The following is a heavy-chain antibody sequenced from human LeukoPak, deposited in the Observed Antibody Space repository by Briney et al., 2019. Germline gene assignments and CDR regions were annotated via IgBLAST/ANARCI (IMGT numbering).Heavy chain of an antibody. D-gene: IGHD3-10*01. V-gene: IGHV4-59*01. CDR2: IYYTGST. CDR3: ARMSFYGSGTYSPLDY. CDR1: GGSINSYY. Sequence: PSETLSLTCTVSGGSINSYYWSWLRQPPGKRLELIGYIYYTGSTNYSPSLKSRVTMSVHTPKNQFSLKLSPVTAADTAVYYCARMSFYGSGTYSPLDYWGQGTLVTVSS. J-gene: IGHJ4*02.